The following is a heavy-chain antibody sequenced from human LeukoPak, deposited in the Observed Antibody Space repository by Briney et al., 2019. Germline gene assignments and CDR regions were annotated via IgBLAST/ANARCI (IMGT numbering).Heavy chain of an antibody. D-gene: IGHD1-14*01. CDR2: ISYDGNNE. Sequence: PGGSLRLSCAASGFTFSSYGMHWVRQAPGKGLDWVAMISYDGNNEYYADSVKGRFTISRDNSKNTLFLQMSSLRTEDTAVYYCNRDKHHQRGFYGLWGQGTPVTVSS. CDR3: NRDKHHQRGFYGL. CDR1: GFTFSSYG. J-gene: IGHJ6*01. V-gene: IGHV3-30*03.